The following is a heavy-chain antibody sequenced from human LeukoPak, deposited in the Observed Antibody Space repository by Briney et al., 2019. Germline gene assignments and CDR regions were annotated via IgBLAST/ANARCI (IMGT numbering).Heavy chain of an antibody. CDR2: INPNSGGT. Sequence: ASVRVSFKASGYTFTGYYMHWVRQAPGQGLEWMGWINPNSGGTNYAQKFQGRVTMTRDTSISTAYMELSRLRSDDTAVYYCARRDYYGSGKLKNAFDIWGQGTMVTVSS. CDR3: ARRDYYGSGKLKNAFDI. V-gene: IGHV1-2*02. J-gene: IGHJ3*02. D-gene: IGHD3-10*01. CDR1: GYTFTGYY.